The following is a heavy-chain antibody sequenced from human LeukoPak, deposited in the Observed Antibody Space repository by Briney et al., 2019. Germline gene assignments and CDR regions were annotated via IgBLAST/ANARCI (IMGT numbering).Heavy chain of an antibody. V-gene: IGHV3-33*01. CDR1: GFTFTGYG. Sequence: PGGSLRLSCAASGFTFTGYGMHWLRQAPGKGLEWVAVISYDGTNKYYADSVKGRFTISRDNSKNTLYLQMNSLRAEATAVYYCARGVWSSSGYYMDVWGKGTTVTVSS. CDR2: ISYDGTNK. J-gene: IGHJ6*03. D-gene: IGHD6-6*01. CDR3: ARGVWSSSGYYMDV.